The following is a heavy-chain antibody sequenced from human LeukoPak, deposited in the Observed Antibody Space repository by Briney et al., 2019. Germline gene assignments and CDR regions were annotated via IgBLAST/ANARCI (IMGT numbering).Heavy chain of an antibody. CDR3: ARRIAAAGTFDY. D-gene: IGHD6-13*01. J-gene: IGHJ4*02. CDR2: IYYSGST. V-gene: IGHV4-31*03. CDR1: GASVGSAGYH. Sequence: PSETLSLTCTVSGASVGSAGYHWSWIRQPPGGGLEWIGYIYYSGSTYYNPSLKSRVTISVDTSKNQFSLKLSSVTAADTAVYYCARRIAAAGTFDYWGQGTLVTVSS.